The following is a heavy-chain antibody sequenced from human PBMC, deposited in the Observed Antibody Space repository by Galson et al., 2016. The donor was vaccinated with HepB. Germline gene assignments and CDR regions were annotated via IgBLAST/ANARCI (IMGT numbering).Heavy chain of an antibody. CDR3: VHGDYPY. Sequence: SLRLSCAASGFTFSDYYMGWIRQAPGKGLELVSHIGSSGSIYYTDSVKGRFTISRDNAKNSLYLQMNSLRAEDTAVYYCVHGDYPYWGQGTLATVSS. V-gene: IGHV3-11*01. CDR2: IGSSGSI. J-gene: IGHJ4*02. D-gene: IGHD4-17*01. CDR1: GFTFSDYY.